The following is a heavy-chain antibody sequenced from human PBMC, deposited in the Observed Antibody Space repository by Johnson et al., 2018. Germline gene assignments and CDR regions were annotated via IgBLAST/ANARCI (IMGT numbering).Heavy chain of an antibody. J-gene: IGHJ6*02. CDR2: INPSGGST. D-gene: IGHD6-13*01. V-gene: IGHV1-46*04. Sequence: QVQLVESGAEVKKPGASVKVSCKASGYTFTSYHVHWLRQAPGQGLEWMGIINPSGGSTTYSQKLQGRVTVTRDTSTSTVYMEVKRLRSEDPAVYYCARASHSNNWYHYGLDVWGQGATVTVSS. CDR1: GYTFTSYH. CDR3: ARASHSNNWYHYGLDV.